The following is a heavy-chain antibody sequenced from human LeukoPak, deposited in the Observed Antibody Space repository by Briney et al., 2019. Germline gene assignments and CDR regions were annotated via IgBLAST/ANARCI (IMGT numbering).Heavy chain of an antibody. V-gene: IGHV3-21*01. Sequence: GGSLRLSCAASGLTFSTHSMYWVRQAPGKGLEWVSSISASSNFIHYAESVRGRLTISRDNAKNSLYLQMNSLGAQDTAVYYCARPATGYCSSAGCHWDSWGQGTLVTVSS. CDR2: ISASSNFI. D-gene: IGHD2-2*01. CDR3: ARPATGYCSSAGCHWDS. J-gene: IGHJ4*02. CDR1: GLTFSTHS.